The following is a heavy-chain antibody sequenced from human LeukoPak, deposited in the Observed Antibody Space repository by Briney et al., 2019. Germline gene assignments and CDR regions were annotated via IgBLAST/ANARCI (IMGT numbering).Heavy chain of an antibody. CDR1: GYTFTIYY. V-gene: IGHV1-46*01. D-gene: IGHD3-22*01. CDR2: INPSGGST. Sequence: ASVKVSCKASGYTFTIYYMHWVRQAPGQGLEWMGIINPSGGSTSYAQKFQGRVTMTRDMSTTTVYMELSSLRSEDTAVYYCARGGPVDPYYYDGSGYYLDYWGQGTLVTVSS. J-gene: IGHJ4*02. CDR3: ARGGPVDPYYYDGSGYYLDY.